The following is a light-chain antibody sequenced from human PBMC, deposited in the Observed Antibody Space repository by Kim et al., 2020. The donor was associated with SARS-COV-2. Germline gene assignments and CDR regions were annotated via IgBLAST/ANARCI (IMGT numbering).Light chain of an antibody. CDR3: RQSYSTPRT. V-gene: IGKV1-39*01. CDR2: AAS. J-gene: IGKJ2*01. CDR1: QSISSY. Sequence: DIQMTQSPSSLSAPVGDRVTITCRASQSISSYLNWYQQKPGKAPKLLIYAASSLQSGVPSRFSGSGSGTDFTLTISSLQPEDFATYYGRQSYSTPRTLGQGTKLEI.